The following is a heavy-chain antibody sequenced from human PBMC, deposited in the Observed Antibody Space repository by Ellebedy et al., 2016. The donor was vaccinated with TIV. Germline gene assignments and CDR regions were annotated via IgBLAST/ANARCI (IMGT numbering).Heavy chain of an antibody. CDR1: GFTVSSNY. CDR3: AKVVSYQPENSFDY. Sequence: GESLKISCAASGFTVSSNYMSWVRQAPGKGLEWVSVIYSGGSTYYADSVKGRFTISRDNSKNTLYLQMNSLRAEDTAVYYCAKVVSYQPENSFDYWGQGTLVTVSS. J-gene: IGHJ4*02. V-gene: IGHV3-53*01. D-gene: IGHD1-14*01. CDR2: IYSGGST.